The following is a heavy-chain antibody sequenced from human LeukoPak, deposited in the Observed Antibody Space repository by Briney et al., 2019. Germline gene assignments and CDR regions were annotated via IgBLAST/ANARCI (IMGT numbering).Heavy chain of an antibody. D-gene: IGHD6-6*01. J-gene: IGHJ4*02. V-gene: IGHV1-2*02. Sequence: ASVKVSCKASGYTFTGYYMHWVRQAPGQGLEWMGWINPNSGGTNYAQKFQGRVTMTRDTSISTAYMELSRLRSDDTAVYYCARDTYSSSSVFDYWGQGALVTVSS. CDR2: INPNSGGT. CDR1: GYTFTGYY. CDR3: ARDTYSSSSVFDY.